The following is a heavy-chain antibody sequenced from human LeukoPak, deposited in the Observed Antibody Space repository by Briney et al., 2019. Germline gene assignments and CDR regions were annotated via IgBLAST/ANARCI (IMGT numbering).Heavy chain of an antibody. CDR1: GGSFSGYY. CDR2: INHSGST. CDR3: ARNKHDYGDYDGYYYYYGMDV. D-gene: IGHD4-17*01. J-gene: IGHJ6*02. Sequence: SETLSLTCAVYGGSFSGYYWSWIRQPPGKGLEWIGEINHSGSTNYNPSLKSRVTISVDTSKNQFSLKLSSVTAADTAVYYCARNKHDYGDYDGYYYYYGMDVWGQGTTVTVSS. V-gene: IGHV4-34*01.